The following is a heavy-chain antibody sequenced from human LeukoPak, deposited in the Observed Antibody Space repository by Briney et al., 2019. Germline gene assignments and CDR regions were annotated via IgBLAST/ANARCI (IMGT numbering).Heavy chain of an antibody. J-gene: IGHJ4*02. CDR2: IKQDGSEE. CDR1: GFTLSMYW. V-gene: IGHV3-7*01. Sequence: GGSLRLSCSVSGFTLSMYWMSWVRQAPGKGREWVANIKQDGSEEYYADSVKGRFTISRDNARNSLYLQMNSLRAEDTAVYYCARWDSGSYYGIGDWGQGTLVTASS. D-gene: IGHD1-26*01. CDR3: ARWDSGSYYGIGD.